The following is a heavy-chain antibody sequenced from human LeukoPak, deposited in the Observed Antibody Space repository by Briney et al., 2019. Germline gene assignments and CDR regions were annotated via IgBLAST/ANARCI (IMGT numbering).Heavy chain of an antibody. Sequence: GGSLRLSCAASGFTFSSYAMSWVRQAPGKGLEWVSAISGSGGSTYYADSVKGRFTISRDISKNTLYLQMNSLRAEDTAVYYCAGSLGYSSSWPIYYYYYYMDVWGKGTTVTVSS. CDR1: GFTFSSYA. D-gene: IGHD6-13*01. V-gene: IGHV3-23*01. J-gene: IGHJ6*03. CDR2: ISGSGGST. CDR3: AGSLGYSSSWPIYYYYYYMDV.